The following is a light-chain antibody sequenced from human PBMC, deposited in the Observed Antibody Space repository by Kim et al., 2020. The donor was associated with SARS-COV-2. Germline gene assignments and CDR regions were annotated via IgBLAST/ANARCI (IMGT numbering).Light chain of an antibody. J-gene: IGLJ1*01. V-gene: IGLV3-21*04. CDR2: YDS. Sequence: PGKTAKITCGGNNIGSKSVHWYQQKPGQAPVLVIYYDSDRPSGIPERFSGSNSGNTATLTISRVEAGDEADYYCQVWDSSSDHPYVFGTGTKVTVL. CDR1: NIGSKS. CDR3: QVWDSSSDHPYV.